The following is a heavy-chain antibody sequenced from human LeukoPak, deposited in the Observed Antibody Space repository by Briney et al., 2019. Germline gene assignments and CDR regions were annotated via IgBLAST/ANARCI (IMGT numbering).Heavy chain of an antibody. CDR1: GFTLGSPW. J-gene: IGHJ4*02. D-gene: IGHD3-16*02. CDR3: ARGTAGYHSSYFDY. Sequence: GGSLRLSCAASGFTLGSPWMHWVRQAPGKGLVWVSRINSDGSATAYADSVKGRFTISRDNAENTLYLQMNSLRAEDTAVYYCARGTAGYHSSYFDYWGQGTLVTVSS. V-gene: IGHV3-74*01. CDR2: INSDGSAT.